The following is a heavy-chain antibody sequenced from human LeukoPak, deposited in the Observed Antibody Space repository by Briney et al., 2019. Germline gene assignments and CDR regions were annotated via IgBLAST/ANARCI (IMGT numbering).Heavy chain of an antibody. CDR3: AREGAAGTGLDF. D-gene: IGHD6-13*01. CDR2: INPSGGT. Sequence: ASVKVSCKASGYTFSIYNMHWVRQAPGQGLEWVGIINPSGGTSYTQNLQGRITMTRDTSTSTLYMELSSLRSEDTAVYYCAREGAAGTGLDFWGQGTLVTVSS. J-gene: IGHJ4*02. CDR1: GYTFSIYN. V-gene: IGHV1-46*01.